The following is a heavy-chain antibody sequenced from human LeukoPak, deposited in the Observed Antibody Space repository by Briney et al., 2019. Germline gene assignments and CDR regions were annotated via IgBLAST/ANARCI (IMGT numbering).Heavy chain of an antibody. Sequence: GGSLRLSCAASGFTVSSNYMSWVRQAPGKGLEWVSVIYSGGSTYYADSVKGRFTISRDNSKNTLYLQMNSLRAEDTAVYYCATCYGSGSYYLYYFDYWGQGTLVTVSS. D-gene: IGHD3-10*01. CDR3: ATCYGSGSYYLYYFDY. V-gene: IGHV3-53*01. CDR1: GFTVSSNY. CDR2: IYSGGST. J-gene: IGHJ4*02.